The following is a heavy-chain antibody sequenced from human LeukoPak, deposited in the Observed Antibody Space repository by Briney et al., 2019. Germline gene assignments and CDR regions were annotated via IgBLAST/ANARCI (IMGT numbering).Heavy chain of an antibody. CDR3: ARFYDSPISTFDN. V-gene: IGHV4-59*13. J-gene: IGHJ3*02. D-gene: IGHD3-22*01. Sequence: PSETLSLTCSVSGVSISSYYWSWIRQPPGKGLEWIGYIYYTGISDYTPSLKRRVTISLDTSKNQFSLRLTSMTAADTAVYYCARFYDSPISTFDNWGQGTVVTVSS. CDR1: GVSISSYY. CDR2: IYYTGIS.